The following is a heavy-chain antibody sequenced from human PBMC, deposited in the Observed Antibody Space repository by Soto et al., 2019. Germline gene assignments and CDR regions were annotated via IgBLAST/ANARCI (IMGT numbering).Heavy chain of an antibody. CDR3: ARRARPDFYYMDV. J-gene: IGHJ6*03. V-gene: IGHV3-64*01. Sequence: EVQLAESGGGLAQPGGSLRLSCAASGFTLNGYAMDWVRQAPGKGLEYVSGISSNGVGTYYANSVQGRFTISRDNSKNTVYLQMGSLRPEDMAVSYCARRARPDFYYMDVWGKGTTVTVSS. CDR1: GFTLNGYA. CDR2: ISSNGVGT. D-gene: IGHD6-6*01.